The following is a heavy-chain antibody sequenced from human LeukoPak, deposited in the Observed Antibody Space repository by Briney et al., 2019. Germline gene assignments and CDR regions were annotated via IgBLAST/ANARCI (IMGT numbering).Heavy chain of an antibody. Sequence: SETLSLTCTVSGGSISSYYWSWIRQPPGKGLEWIGYIYYSGSTNYNPSLKSRVTISVDTSKNQFSLKLSSVTAADTAVYYCARVGFDSSGYYRADYWGQGTLVTVSS. D-gene: IGHD3-22*01. J-gene: IGHJ4*02. CDR1: GGSISSYY. V-gene: IGHV4-59*01. CDR3: ARVGFDSSGYYRADY. CDR2: IYYSGST.